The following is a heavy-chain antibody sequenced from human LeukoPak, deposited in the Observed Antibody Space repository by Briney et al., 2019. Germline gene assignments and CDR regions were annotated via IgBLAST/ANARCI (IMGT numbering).Heavy chain of an antibody. D-gene: IGHD2-15*01. V-gene: IGHV3-66*01. J-gene: IGHJ4*02. CDR1: GFTLSSYA. CDR3: ARGLSVAARFDY. CDR2: IYSGGNT. Sequence: GGSLRLSCAASGFTLSSYAMSWVRQGPGKGLEWVSVIYSGGNTYYADSVKGRFTISRDNSKNTLYLQMNSLRAEDTAVYYCARGLSVAARFDYWGQGTLVTVSS.